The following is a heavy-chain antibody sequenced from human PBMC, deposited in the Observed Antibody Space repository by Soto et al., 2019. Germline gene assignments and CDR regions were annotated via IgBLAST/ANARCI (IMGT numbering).Heavy chain of an antibody. Sequence: SETLSLTCAVYGGSVNGYYWNWIRQPPRKGLEWIGEINHTGGTHYNPSPKSRVTMSVDTSKNQFSLRLSSVTAADTAIYYCATRITVFGLLILPFDPWGQGTQVTVSS. J-gene: IGHJ5*02. CDR2: INHTGGT. CDR1: GGSVNGYY. D-gene: IGHD3-3*01. CDR3: ATRITVFGLLILPFDP. V-gene: IGHV4-34*01.